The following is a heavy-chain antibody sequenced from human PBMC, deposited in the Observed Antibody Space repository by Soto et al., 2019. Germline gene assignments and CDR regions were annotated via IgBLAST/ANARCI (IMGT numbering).Heavy chain of an antibody. CDR3: AKGLGYCSGGSCYFGVGAFDI. V-gene: IGHV3-9*01. J-gene: IGHJ3*02. CDR1: GFTFDDYA. D-gene: IGHD2-15*01. CDR2: ISWHSGSI. Sequence: EVQLVESGGGLVQPGRSLRLSCAASGFTFDDYAMHWVRQAPGKGLEWVSGISWHSGSIGYADSVKGRFTISRDNAKNSLYLQMNSLRAEDTALYYCAKGLGYCSGGSCYFGVGAFDIWGQGTMVTVSS.